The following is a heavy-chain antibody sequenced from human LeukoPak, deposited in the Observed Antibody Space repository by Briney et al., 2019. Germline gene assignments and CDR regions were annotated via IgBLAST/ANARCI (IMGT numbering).Heavy chain of an antibody. J-gene: IGHJ5*02. D-gene: IGHD6-13*01. Sequence: PSETLSLTCTASGGSIRSSRRSWIRQPPGKGLEFIGYIYYSGTSNYNPSLKSRVTMSVDKSNNQFSLKFAYVNAAETAVYYCAKTAGYSTIYWFDPWGQGTLVTVSS. V-gene: IGHV4-59*01. CDR3: AKTAGYSTIYWFDP. CDR2: IYYSGTS. CDR1: GGSIRSSR.